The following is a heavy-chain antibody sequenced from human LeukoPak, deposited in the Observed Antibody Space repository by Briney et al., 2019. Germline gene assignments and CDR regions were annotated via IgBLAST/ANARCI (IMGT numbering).Heavy chain of an antibody. CDR1: GYTFTSYG. CDR3: ARTGGDYGRYYFDY. V-gene: IGHV1-18*01. Sequence: ASVKVSCKASGYTFTSYGISWVRQAPGQGLEWMGWIGAYNGNTNYAQKLQGRVTITTDTSTSTDYMELRSLRSDDTAVYYCARTGGDYGRYYFDYWGQGTLVTVSS. J-gene: IGHJ4*02. CDR2: IGAYNGNT. D-gene: IGHD2-21*02.